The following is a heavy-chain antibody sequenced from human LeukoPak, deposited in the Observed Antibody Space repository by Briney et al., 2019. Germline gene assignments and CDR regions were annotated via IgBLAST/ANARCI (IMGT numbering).Heavy chain of an antibody. J-gene: IGHJ5*02. CDR3: ARDSDYSGNGNGDWFDP. D-gene: IGHD4-11*01. V-gene: IGHV1-18*04. CDR2: ISTYTGVT. CDR1: GFSFTSFG. Sequence: ASVNVSCKASGFSFTSFGVTWVRQAPGRGLEWMGWISTYTGVTHYAEKFEDRVTMSIDTSTTTAYMELRSLRYDDTAVYYCARDSDYSGNGNGDWFDPWGQGTVVTVSS.